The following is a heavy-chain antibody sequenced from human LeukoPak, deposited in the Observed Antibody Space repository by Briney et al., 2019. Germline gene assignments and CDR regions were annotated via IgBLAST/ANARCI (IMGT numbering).Heavy chain of an antibody. J-gene: IGHJ4*02. CDR1: GYTFTSYY. D-gene: IGHD4-23*01. Sequence: EASVKVSCKASGYTFTSYYMHWVRQAPGQGLEWMGIINPSGGSTSYVQKFQGRVTMTRDTSTSTVYMELSSLRSEDTAVYYCARERDYGGKSPLFGYWGQGTLVTVSS. CDR3: ARERDYGGKSPLFGY. CDR2: INPSGGST. V-gene: IGHV1-46*01.